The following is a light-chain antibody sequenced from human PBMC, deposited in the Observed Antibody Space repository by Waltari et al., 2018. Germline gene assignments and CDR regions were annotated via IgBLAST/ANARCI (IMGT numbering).Light chain of an antibody. Sequence: QSVLTQPPSASGTPGQRVTISCSGSGSNLGSRSVYWYQQLPGTAPKLLIYRNDQRPSGVPDRFSGSKSGTSASLAISGLRSEDEADYYCVAWDDSLSGRLFGGGTKLTVL. V-gene: IGLV1-47*01. CDR2: RND. CDR1: GSNLGSRS. J-gene: IGLJ3*02. CDR3: VAWDDSLSGRL.